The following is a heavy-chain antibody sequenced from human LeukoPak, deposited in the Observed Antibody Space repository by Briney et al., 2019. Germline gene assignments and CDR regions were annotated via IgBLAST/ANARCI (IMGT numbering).Heavy chain of an antibody. CDR1: GGSISSGSYY. J-gene: IGHJ3*02. CDR2: IYTSGST. D-gene: IGHD1-26*01. Sequence: PSETLSLTCTVSGGSISSGSYYWSWIRQPAGKGLEWIGRIYTSGSTNYNPSLKSRVTISVDTSKNQFSLKLSSVTAADTAVYYCARDPDGSGSPRITDAFDIWGQGTMVTVSS. V-gene: IGHV4-61*02. CDR3: ARDPDGSGSPRITDAFDI.